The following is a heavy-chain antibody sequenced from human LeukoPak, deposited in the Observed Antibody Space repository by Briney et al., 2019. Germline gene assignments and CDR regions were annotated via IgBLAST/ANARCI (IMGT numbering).Heavy chain of an antibody. J-gene: IGHJ4*02. Sequence: SETLSLTCAVSGGSISSNSYYWGWIRQPPGKGLEWIGSIYYSGSTYYNPSLKSRVTISVDTSKNQFSLKLSTVTAADTAVYYCARTRYYYNSRSYGAPYYFDYWGQGTLVTVSS. CDR1: GGSISSNSYY. CDR2: IYYSGST. CDR3: ARTRYYYNSRSYGAPYYFDY. V-gene: IGHV4-39*01. D-gene: IGHD3-10*01.